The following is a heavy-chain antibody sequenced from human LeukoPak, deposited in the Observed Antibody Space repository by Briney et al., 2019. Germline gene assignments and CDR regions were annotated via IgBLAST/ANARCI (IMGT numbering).Heavy chain of an antibody. CDR2: INPSGDT. CDR1: GGSFSGYY. V-gene: IGHV4-34*01. D-gene: IGHD6-19*01. J-gene: IGHJ4*02. CDR3: ARQRGWFDC. Sequence: SETLSLTCAVYGGSFSGYYWTWIRQPPGMGLEWIGEINPSGDTKYNPSLKSRVTISVDTSKNQFSLTLPSVTAADTALYFCARQRGWFDCWGQGTLVTVSS.